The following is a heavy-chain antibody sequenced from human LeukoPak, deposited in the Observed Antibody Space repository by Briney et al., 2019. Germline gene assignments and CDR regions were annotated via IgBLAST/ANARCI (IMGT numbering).Heavy chain of an antibody. CDR3: ARDPSSILNLIY. CDR1: GGSISSGSYY. J-gene: IGHJ4*02. CDR2: IYTSGST. D-gene: IGHD3-9*01. Sequence: PSETLSLTCTVSGGSISSGSYYWSWIRQPAGKGLEWIGRIYTSGSTNYNPSLKSRVTISVDTSKNQFSLQLNSVTPEDTAVYYCARDPSSILNLIYWGQGTPVTVSS. V-gene: IGHV4-61*02.